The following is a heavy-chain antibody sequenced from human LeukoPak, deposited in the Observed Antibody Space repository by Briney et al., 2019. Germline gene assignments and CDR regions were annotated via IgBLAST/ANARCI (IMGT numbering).Heavy chain of an antibody. CDR3: ARGASPTYYYGSGSYYSLDY. CDR1: GYTFTSYD. D-gene: IGHD3-10*01. Sequence: ASVKVSCKASGYTFTSYDINWVRQATGQGLEWMGWMNPNSGNTGYAQKFQGRVTITRNTSISTAYMELSSLRSEDTAVYYCARGASPTYYYGSGSYYSLDYWGQGTLVTVSS. CDR2: MNPNSGNT. J-gene: IGHJ4*02. V-gene: IGHV1-8*03.